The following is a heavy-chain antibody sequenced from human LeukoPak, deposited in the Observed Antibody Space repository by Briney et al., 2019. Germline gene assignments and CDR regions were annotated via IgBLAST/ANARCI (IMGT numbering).Heavy chain of an antibody. CDR1: GFTFSSYA. CDR2: ISGSGGNT. Sequence: GGSLRLSCAASGFTFSSYAMSWVRQAPGKGLESFSTISGSGGNTYYADSVKGRFTISRDNSKNTLYLQMNSLRAEDTAVFYCAKDGTWCSSTSCYAGDWAQGTLVAVSS. CDR3: AKDGTWCSSTSCYAGD. V-gene: IGHV3-23*01. J-gene: IGHJ4*02. D-gene: IGHD2-2*01.